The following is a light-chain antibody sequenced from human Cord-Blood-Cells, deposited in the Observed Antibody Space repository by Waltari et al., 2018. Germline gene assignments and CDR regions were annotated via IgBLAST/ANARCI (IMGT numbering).Light chain of an antibody. CDR2: DAP. Sequence: EIVLTQSPATLSLSPGERATLSCRASQSVSSYLAWYQQKPGQAPRLLIYDAPNRATGIPARFSGRGSGTDFTLTISSLEPEDFAVSSCQQRSNWPSWTFGQGTKVEIK. V-gene: IGKV3-11*01. CDR1: QSVSSY. J-gene: IGKJ1*01. CDR3: QQRSNWPSWT.